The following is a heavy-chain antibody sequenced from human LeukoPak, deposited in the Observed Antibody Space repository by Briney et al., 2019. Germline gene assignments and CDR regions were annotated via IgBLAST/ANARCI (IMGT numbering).Heavy chain of an antibody. J-gene: IGHJ4*02. D-gene: IGHD3-16*02. CDR3: AVTFGGVIVPRAFDY. CDR1: GGTFSSYA. Sequence: SVKVSCKASGGTFSSYAISWVRQAPGQGLEWMGGIIPIFGTANYAQEFQGRVTITTDESTSTAYMELSSLRSEDTAVYYCAVTFGGVIVPRAFDYWGQGTLVTVSS. V-gene: IGHV1-69*05. CDR2: IIPIFGTA.